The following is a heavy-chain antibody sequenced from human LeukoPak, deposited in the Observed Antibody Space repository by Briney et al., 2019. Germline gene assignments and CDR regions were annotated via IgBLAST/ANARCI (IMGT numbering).Heavy chain of an antibody. CDR2: INSDGSTT. D-gene: IGHD6-13*01. Sequence: GGSLRLSCKVSGFTFNNYWMHWVRQAPGKGLVWVSHINSDGSTTRYADSVKGRFTISRDNAKNALFLQMNSLRAEDTAVYYCARTKYSSSHVDYWGQGTLVTVSS. CDR3: ARTKYSSSHVDY. J-gene: IGHJ4*02. V-gene: IGHV3-74*01. CDR1: GFTFNNYW.